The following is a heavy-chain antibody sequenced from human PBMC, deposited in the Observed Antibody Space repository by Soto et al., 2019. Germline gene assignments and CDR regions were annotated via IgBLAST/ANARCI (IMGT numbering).Heavy chain of an antibody. Sequence: EVQLVESGGGLVQPGGSLKVSCVASGFAFSNYWMTWVRQAPGKGLKWVAYIKPDGTEKYYEDSVKGRFTISRDNAKNSLYLQMNSLRAEDTAVYYCASPWRSGNVCWGYWGQGTLVTVSS. D-gene: IGHD3-16*01. CDR2: IKPDGTEK. J-gene: IGHJ4*02. CDR1: GFAFSNYW. CDR3: ASPWRSGNVCWGY. V-gene: IGHV3-7*01.